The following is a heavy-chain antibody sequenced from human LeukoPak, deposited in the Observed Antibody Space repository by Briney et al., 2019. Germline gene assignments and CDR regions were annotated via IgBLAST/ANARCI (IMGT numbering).Heavy chain of an antibody. CDR2: INPNSGGT. Sequence: GASVKVSCKASGYAFTGYYMHWVRQAPGQGLEWMGWINPNSGGTNYAQKFQGRVTMTRDTSISTAYMELSRLRSDDTAVYYCARAYYYDSSGSKPNYYYYYYYMDVWGKGTTVTISS. V-gene: IGHV1-2*02. CDR3: ARAYYYDSSGSKPNYYYYYYYMDV. D-gene: IGHD3-22*01. J-gene: IGHJ6*03. CDR1: GYAFTGYY.